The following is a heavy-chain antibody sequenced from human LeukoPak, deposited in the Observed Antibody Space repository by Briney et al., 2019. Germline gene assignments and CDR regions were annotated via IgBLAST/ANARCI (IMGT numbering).Heavy chain of an antibody. V-gene: IGHV3-30*04. CDR2: ISYDGSNK. CDR1: GFTFDDYA. J-gene: IGHJ4*02. Sequence: GGSLRLSCAASGFTFDDYAMHWVRQAPGKGLEWVAVISYDGSNKYYADSVKGRFTISRDNSKNTLYLQMNSLRAEDTAVYYCARDRGSPLRKPIPRDYYFDYWGQGTLVTVSS. CDR3: ARDRGSPLRKPIPRDYYFDY. D-gene: IGHD2-21*01.